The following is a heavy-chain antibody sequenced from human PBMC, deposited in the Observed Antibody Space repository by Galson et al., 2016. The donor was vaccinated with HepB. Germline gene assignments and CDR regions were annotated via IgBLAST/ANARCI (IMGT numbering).Heavy chain of an antibody. J-gene: IGHJ6*02. D-gene: IGHD4-23*01. V-gene: IGHV3-66*01. Sequence: SLRLSCAASGFTVSNNYMNWVRQAPGKGLGWVSLIYSGGTTYYADSVKGRFTISRDSSKNTLYLQMNSLRVEDTAVYYCARDPNAVVTGTYAWGQGTTVTVSS. CDR2: IYSGGTT. CDR3: ARDPNAVVTGTYA. CDR1: GFTVSNNY.